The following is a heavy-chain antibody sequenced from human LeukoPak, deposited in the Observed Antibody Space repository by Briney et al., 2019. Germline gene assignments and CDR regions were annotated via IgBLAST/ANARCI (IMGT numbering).Heavy chain of an antibody. CDR2: ITGSGGST. J-gene: IGHJ1*01. V-gene: IGHV3-23*01. CDR1: GFTFGSYD. D-gene: IGHD6-19*01. CDR3: AKGIAVAETGLEYFQQ. Sequence: GGSLRLSCAASGFTFGSYDMAWVRQAPGKGLEWVSGITGSGGSTYYADSVKGRFTISRDNSKNTLYLQMNSLRAEDTAVYYCAKGIAVAETGLEYFQQWGQGTLVTVPS.